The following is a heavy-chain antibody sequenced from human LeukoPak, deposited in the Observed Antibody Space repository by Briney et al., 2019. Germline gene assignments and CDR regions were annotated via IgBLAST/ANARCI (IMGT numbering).Heavy chain of an antibody. CDR3: AKDSLYDFWSGFPAP. Sequence: GGSLRLSCAASGFTFDDYAMHWVRQAPGKGLEWVSLISGDGGSTYYADSVKGRFTISRDNSKNSLYLQMNSLRTEDTALYYCAKDSLYDFWSGFPAPWGQGTLVTVSS. V-gene: IGHV3-43*02. D-gene: IGHD3-3*01. CDR2: ISGDGGST. J-gene: IGHJ5*02. CDR1: GFTFDDYA.